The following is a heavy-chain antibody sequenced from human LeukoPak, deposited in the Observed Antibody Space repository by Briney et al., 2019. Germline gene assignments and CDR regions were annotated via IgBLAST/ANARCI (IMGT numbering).Heavy chain of an antibody. J-gene: IGHJ4*02. CDR3: AATGGFWSGYYFAY. CDR1: AGPIRSSRYY. D-gene: IGHD3-3*01. CDR2: IYYSGST. Sequence: SETPSLTCTVYAGPIRSSRYYWGWIRQPPGKGLEWIGSIYYSGSTYYNPSLKSRVTISVDTSKNQFSLKLITVSAAITAVYYCAATGGFWSGYYFAYWGQGTLVTVSS. V-gene: IGHV4-39*05.